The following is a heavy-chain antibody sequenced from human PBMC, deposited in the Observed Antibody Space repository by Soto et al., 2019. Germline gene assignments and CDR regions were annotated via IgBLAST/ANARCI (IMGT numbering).Heavy chain of an antibody. V-gene: IGHV1-69*01. CDR2: IIPIPGTA. CDR1: GGTFGSYA. D-gene: IGHD2-2*01. Sequence: QVQLVQSGAAVKKPGSSVKVSCKASGGTFGSYAISWVRQAPGQGLEWMGGIIPIPGTANYAQKFQGRVTIAADESTSTAYMELSSLRAEDTAVYYCARSQGSSTSLEIYYYYYYGMDVWGQGTTVTVSS. CDR3: ARSQGSSTSLEIYYYYYYGMDV. J-gene: IGHJ6*02.